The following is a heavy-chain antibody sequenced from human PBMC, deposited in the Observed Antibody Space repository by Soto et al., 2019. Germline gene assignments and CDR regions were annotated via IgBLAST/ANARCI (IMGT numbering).Heavy chain of an antibody. Sequence: EVQLLESGGGLVQPGGSLRLSCAPSGFTFSSYVMSWVRQAPGKGLEWVSGISDSGGSTYYADSVKVRFTISKDNSKNTLYLQMNSLRAEDTAVYYCAKGPLGFYGMDVWGQGTTVTVSS. V-gene: IGHV3-23*01. J-gene: IGHJ6*02. CDR1: GFTFSSYV. CDR3: AKGPLGFYGMDV. D-gene: IGHD2-15*01. CDR2: ISDSGGST.